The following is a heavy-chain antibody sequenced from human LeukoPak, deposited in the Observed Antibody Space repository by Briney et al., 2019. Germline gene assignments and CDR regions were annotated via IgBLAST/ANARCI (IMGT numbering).Heavy chain of an antibody. V-gene: IGHV3-15*01. CDR2: IKSKTAGGPT. J-gene: IGHJ4*02. CDR1: GFSFSDAW. Sequence: PGGSLRLSCAASGFSFSDAWMTWVRQAPGRGLEWVARIKSKTAGGPTDYAAPVKGRFTISRDDTIHTLYLQMDSLETEDTAVYYCTTPPDWGQGTLVTVSS. CDR3: TTPPD.